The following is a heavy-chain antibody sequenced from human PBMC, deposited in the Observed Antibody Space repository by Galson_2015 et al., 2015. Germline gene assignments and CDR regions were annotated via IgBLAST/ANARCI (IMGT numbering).Heavy chain of an antibody. J-gene: IGHJ4*02. V-gene: IGHV1-69*06. Sequence: SCKAFGGTFSTYGLSWVRQAPGQGLEWMGGIIPIFGTANYAQKFQGRLTITADISTSTAYMELNSLKSEDTAVYYCARPAHRDCSGGACYYLVYWGQGTLVTVSS. CDR3: ARPAHRDCSGGACYYLVY. CDR1: GGTFSTYG. CDR2: IIPIFGTA. D-gene: IGHD2-15*01.